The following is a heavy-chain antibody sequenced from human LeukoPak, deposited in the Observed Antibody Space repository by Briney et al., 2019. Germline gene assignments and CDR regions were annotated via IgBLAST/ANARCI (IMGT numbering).Heavy chain of an antibody. J-gene: IGHJ4*01. V-gene: IGHV4-61*10. CDR1: GDSISSGSFY. CDR3: AREYDY. Sequence: PSETLSLTCTVSGDSISSGSFYWSWIRQAAGKGLEWIGRVSSSGRTTYNPSLKSRLTISIATSKNQFSLKVTSVTAADTAVYYCAREYDYWGLGTLVTVSS. CDR2: VSSSGRT.